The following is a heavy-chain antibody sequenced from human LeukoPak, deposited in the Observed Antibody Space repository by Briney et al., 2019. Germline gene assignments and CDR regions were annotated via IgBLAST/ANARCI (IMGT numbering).Heavy chain of an antibody. Sequence: PSETLSLTCAVYGGSFSGYYWSWIRQPPGKGLEWIGEINHSGSTNYNPSLKSRVTISVDTSKNQFSLKLSSVTAADTAVYYCARGYYCDYWGQGTLVTVSS. CDR3: ARGYYCDY. CDR2: INHSGST. CDR1: GGSFSGYY. J-gene: IGHJ4*02. V-gene: IGHV4-34*01.